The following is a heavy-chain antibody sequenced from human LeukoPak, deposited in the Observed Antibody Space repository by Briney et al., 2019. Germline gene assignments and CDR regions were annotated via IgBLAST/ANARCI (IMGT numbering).Heavy chain of an antibody. Sequence: ESGPTLVKPTQTLTLTCTFSAFSLTTNGVGVGWIRXSXGXXLAGLPLLLWNGDKHYNPSLKSRLTITKDTSKTQMVLTMTNMDPVDTGTYYCAHREWFYGSFDYWGQGTLVTVSS. CDR2: LLWNGDK. J-gene: IGHJ4*02. CDR1: AFSLTTNGVG. CDR3: AHREWFYGSFDY. V-gene: IGHV2-5*01. D-gene: IGHD3-3*01.